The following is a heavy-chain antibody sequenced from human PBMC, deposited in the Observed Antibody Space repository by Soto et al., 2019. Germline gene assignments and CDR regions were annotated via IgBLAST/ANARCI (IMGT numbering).Heavy chain of an antibody. V-gene: IGHV3-30*18. CDR3: AKDSGSSGWYFDY. CDR2: ISYDGSNK. CDR1: GFTFSSYG. Sequence: PGGSLRLSCAASGFTFSSYGMHWVRQAPGKGLEWVAVISYDGSNKYYADSVKGRFTISRDNSKNTLYLQMNSLRAEDTAVYYCAKDSGSSGWYFDYWGQGTLVTVSS. D-gene: IGHD6-19*01. J-gene: IGHJ4*02.